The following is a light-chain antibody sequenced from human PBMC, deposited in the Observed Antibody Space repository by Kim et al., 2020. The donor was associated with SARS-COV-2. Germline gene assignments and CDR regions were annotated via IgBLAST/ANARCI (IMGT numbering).Light chain of an antibody. CDR2: DTN. J-gene: IGLJ3*02. V-gene: IGLV8-61*01. Sequence: QTVVTQEPSFSVSPGGTVTLTCGLSSGSVSTRYYPTWFQQTPGQTPRTRIYDTNIRSSGVPDRFSGSILGNKAALIITGAQADDESHYYCVLYMGSGIWVFGVGTQLTVL. CDR3: VLYMGSGIWV. CDR1: SGSVSTRYY.